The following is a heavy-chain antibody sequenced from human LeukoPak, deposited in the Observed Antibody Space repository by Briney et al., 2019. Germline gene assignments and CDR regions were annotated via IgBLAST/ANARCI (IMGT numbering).Heavy chain of an antibody. D-gene: IGHD6-13*01. CDR2: IYDSGST. V-gene: IGHV4-59*01. Sequence: PSETLSLTCTGSGGSINNYYWSWLRQPPGKGLEWIGYIYDSGSTNYNPSLRGRVTISADTSKNQFSLNLNSVTAADTAVYYCARPRWTSSWLHAFDVWGQGTEVTVSS. CDR1: GGSINNYY. CDR3: ARPRWTSSWLHAFDV. J-gene: IGHJ3*01.